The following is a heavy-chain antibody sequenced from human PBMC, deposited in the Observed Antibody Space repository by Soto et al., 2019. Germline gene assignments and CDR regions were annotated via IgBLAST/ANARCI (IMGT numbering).Heavy chain of an antibody. CDR1: GYTFTSYG. CDR2: ISAYNGNT. V-gene: IGHV1-18*04. CDR3: ARDLGYSSSWYWAGNYYGMDV. J-gene: IGHJ6*02. Sequence: ASVKVSCKASGYTFTSYGISWVRQAPGQGLEWMGWISAYNGNTNYAQKLQGRVTMTTDTSTSTAYMELRSLRSDDTAVYYCARDLGYSSSWYWAGNYYGMDVWGQGTTVTV. D-gene: IGHD6-13*01.